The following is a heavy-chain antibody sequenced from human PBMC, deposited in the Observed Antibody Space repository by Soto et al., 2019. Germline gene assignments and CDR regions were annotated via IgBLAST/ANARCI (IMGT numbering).Heavy chain of an antibody. CDR1: GFTFSSYA. J-gene: IGHJ4*02. D-gene: IGHD6-19*01. Sequence: GGSLRLSCAASGFTFSSYAMRWVRQAPGQGLEWVSAISGSGSNPYYADSVKGRFTISRDNSKNTLYLQMNSLRAEDTAVYYCAKEAAVAGPVDYWGQGTLVTVSS. V-gene: IGHV3-23*01. CDR2: ISGSGSNP. CDR3: AKEAAVAGPVDY.